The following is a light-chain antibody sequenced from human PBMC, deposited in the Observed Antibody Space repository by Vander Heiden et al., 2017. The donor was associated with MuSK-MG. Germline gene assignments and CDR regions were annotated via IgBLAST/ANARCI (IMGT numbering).Light chain of an antibody. Sequence: EIVLTHSPGTLSLSPGDRATLSCRASQSVNTILAWYQQKPGQAPRLLIYGASKRATGIPARFSGSGSGTEFTLTISSLEPEDFAVYFCQQHSNWPPFTFGQGTRVETK. CDR2: GAS. V-gene: IGKV3-11*01. CDR3: QQHSNWPPFT. CDR1: QSVNTI. J-gene: IGKJ5*01.